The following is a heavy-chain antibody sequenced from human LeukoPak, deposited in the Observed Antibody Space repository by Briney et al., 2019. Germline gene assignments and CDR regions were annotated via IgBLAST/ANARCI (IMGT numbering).Heavy chain of an antibody. CDR2: INPSSGGT. Sequence: ASVKVSCKAPGYSFTASYMHWVRQAPGQGLEWLGWINPSSGGTRYAPKFQGRVTLTRDTSINTAYMELTSLRSDDTAMYYCAKEFPSGATRDLDYWGQGTLVTVSS. D-gene: IGHD1-26*01. CDR1: GYSFTASY. V-gene: IGHV1-2*02. J-gene: IGHJ4*02. CDR3: AKEFPSGATRDLDY.